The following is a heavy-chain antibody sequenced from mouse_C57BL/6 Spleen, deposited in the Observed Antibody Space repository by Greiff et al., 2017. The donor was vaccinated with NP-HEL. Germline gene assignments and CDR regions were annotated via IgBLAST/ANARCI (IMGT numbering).Heavy chain of an antibody. CDR2: IDPSDSET. CDR3: ARLTYYSNYWYFDV. J-gene: IGHJ1*03. CDR1: GYTFTSYW. Sequence: QVQLQQSGAELVRPGSSVKLSCKASGYTFTSYWMHWVKQRPIQGLEWIGNIDPSDSETHYNQKFKDKATLTVDKSSSTAYMQLSSLTSEDSAVYYCARLTYYSNYWYFDVWGTGTTVTVSS. D-gene: IGHD2-5*01. V-gene: IGHV1-52*01.